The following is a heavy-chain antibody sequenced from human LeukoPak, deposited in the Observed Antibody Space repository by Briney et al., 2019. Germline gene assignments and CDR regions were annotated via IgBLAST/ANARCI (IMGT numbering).Heavy chain of an antibody. CDR3: AKGGGSYSSSWYWGYYYMDV. V-gene: IGHV3-23*01. D-gene: IGHD6-13*01. J-gene: IGHJ6*03. CDR1: GFTFSSYA. CDR2: ISGSGGST. Sequence: GGSLRLSCAASGFTFSSYAMSWVRQAPGKGLEWVSAISGSGGSTYYADSVKGRFTISRDNSKDTLYLQMNSLRAEDTAVYYCAKGGGSYSSSWYWGYYYMDVWGKGTTVTVSS.